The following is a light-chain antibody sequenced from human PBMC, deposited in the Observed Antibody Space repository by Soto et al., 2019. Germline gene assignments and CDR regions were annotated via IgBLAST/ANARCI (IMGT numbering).Light chain of an antibody. J-gene: IGKJ3*01. CDR2: DTS. CDR1: QSVSSY. V-gene: IGKV3-11*01. Sequence: EIVLTQSPATLSLSPGERATLSCRASQSVSSYLSWYQQKPGQAPRLLIYDTSKRATGIPARFSGSGSGTDLTLTISILEPEDFAVYYCQQRTNWPRSFTFGPGTKVDIK. CDR3: QQRTNWPRSFT.